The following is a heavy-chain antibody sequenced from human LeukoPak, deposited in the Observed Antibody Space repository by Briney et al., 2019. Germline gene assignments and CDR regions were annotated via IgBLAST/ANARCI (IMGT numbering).Heavy chain of an antibody. Sequence: GGSLRLPCAASGFTFSDYYMSWIRQAPGKGLEWVSYISSSGSTIYYADSVKGRFTISRDNAKNSPYLQMNSLRAEDTAVYYCACPVMVVRGVPRDYWGQGTLVTVSS. V-gene: IGHV3-11*01. CDR1: GFTFSDYY. CDR3: ACPVMVVRGVPRDY. J-gene: IGHJ4*02. CDR2: ISSSGSTI. D-gene: IGHD3-10*01.